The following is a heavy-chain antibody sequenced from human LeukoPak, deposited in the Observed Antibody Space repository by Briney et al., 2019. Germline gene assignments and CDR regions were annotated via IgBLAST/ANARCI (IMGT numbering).Heavy chain of an antibody. D-gene: IGHD3-10*01. Sequence: SVKVSCKTSGGIFNSYAISWVRQAPGQGLEWLGGIIPIFETANYAQKFQGRVTISADGSASTAYMELSSLRSEDTATYYCARGSQEVRGLFMTPYYYYDMHVWGKGTTVTVSS. V-gene: IGHV1-69*13. CDR3: ARGSQEVRGLFMTPYYYYDMHV. J-gene: IGHJ6*04. CDR2: IIPIFETA. CDR1: GGIFNSYA.